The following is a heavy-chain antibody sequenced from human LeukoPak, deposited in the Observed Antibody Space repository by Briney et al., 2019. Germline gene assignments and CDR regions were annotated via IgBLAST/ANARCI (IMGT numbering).Heavy chain of an antibody. Sequence: SETLSLTCTVSGVSISSGGYYWSWMRQQPGKGLEWIGYISYSGSTYYNPSLNSRVTISVGTSKSQFSLKLSFVTAADTAVYYCARVRGYSYGELDYWGRGTLVTVSS. CDR2: ISYSGST. V-gene: IGHV4-31*03. CDR3: ARVRGYSYGELDY. D-gene: IGHD5-18*01. J-gene: IGHJ4*02. CDR1: GVSISSGGYY.